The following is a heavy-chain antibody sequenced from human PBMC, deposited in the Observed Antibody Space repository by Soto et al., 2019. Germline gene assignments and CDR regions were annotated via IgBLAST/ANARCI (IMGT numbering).Heavy chain of an antibody. D-gene: IGHD4-17*01. Sequence: QLQLQESGPGLVKPSETLSLTCTVSGGFISSSSFYWGWIRQPPGKGLEWIGNVYYDGSTDYNPSLKSRVTTSLDTSKNQFFLKLSSVTAADTAMYYCARHYPISVDGDYAFYFDYWGQGTLVTVSS. J-gene: IGHJ4*02. CDR2: VYYDGST. CDR1: GGFISSSSFY. CDR3: ARHYPISVDGDYAFYFDY. V-gene: IGHV4-39*01.